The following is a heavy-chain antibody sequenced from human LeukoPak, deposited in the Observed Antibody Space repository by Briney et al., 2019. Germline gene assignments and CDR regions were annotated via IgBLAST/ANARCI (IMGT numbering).Heavy chain of an antibody. V-gene: IGHV4-39*02. J-gene: IGHJ4*02. D-gene: IGHD5-12*01. Sequence: SETLSLTCTVSGASISSSNFYWGWIRQPPGKGLEWIGSVYYSGATYYNPSLKSRVTISVDTSKNQFSLKLSSVTAADTAVYYCAREGYSGYDLYIDYWGQGTLVTVSS. CDR2: VYYSGAT. CDR3: AREGYSGYDLYIDY. CDR1: GASISSSNFY.